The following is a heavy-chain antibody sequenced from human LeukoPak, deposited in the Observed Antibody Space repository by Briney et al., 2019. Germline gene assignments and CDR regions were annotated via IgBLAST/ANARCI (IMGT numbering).Heavy chain of an antibody. Sequence: SETPSLTCTVSGGSVSSGSYYWSWIRQPPGKGLEWIGYIYYSGSTNYNPSLKSRVTISVDTSKNQFSLKLSSVTAADTAMYYCARGYCSSTSCPLDYWGQGTLVTVSS. V-gene: IGHV4-61*01. CDR3: ARGYCSSTSCPLDY. J-gene: IGHJ4*02. D-gene: IGHD2-2*01. CDR2: IYYSGST. CDR1: GGSVSSGSYY.